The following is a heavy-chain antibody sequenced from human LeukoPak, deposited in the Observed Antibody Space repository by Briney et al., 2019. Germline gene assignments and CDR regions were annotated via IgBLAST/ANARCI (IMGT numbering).Heavy chain of an antibody. CDR3: ARVDS. V-gene: IGHV3-64*01. Sequence: GGSLRLSCAASGFNLSSYTMHWVRQAPGKGMGYGAAINRNEGRTYYVNSVKGRFTISIDNSKNTLYLQMGSLRAEDMAVYYCARVDSWGRGTLVTVSS. J-gene: IGHJ4*02. CDR1: GFNLSSYT. CDR2: INRNEGRT.